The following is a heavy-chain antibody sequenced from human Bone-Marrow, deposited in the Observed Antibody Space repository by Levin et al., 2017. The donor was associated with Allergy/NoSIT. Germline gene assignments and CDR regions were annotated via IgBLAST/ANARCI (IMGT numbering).Heavy chain of an antibody. CDR2: LYPSGST. V-gene: IGHV4-4*07. CDR3: ARDILRSSGWYGLDD. J-gene: IGHJ4*02. CDR1: GGCIGHNH. D-gene: IGHD6-19*01. Sequence: SETLSLTCTASGGCIGHNHWSWIRRPAGQGLQWIGRLYPSGSTDYNPSLKSRVSMSLDKSKNQFSLRLRSVTVGDTDVYHCARDILRSSGWYGLDDWGLGTLVTVSS.